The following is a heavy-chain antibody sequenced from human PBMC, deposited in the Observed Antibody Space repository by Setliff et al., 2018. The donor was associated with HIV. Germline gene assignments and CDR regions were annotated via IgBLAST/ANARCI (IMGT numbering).Heavy chain of an antibody. CDR2: IYPGDSDT. CDR3: ARGRFTYYYDSSGYYY. CDR1: GYSFTSYW. Sequence: GESLKISCKGSGYSFTSYWIGWVRQMPGKGLEWMGIIYPGDSDTRYSPSFQGQVTISADKSISTAYLQWSSLKASDTAMYYCARGRFTYYYDSSGYYYWGQGTLVTVSS. J-gene: IGHJ4*02. D-gene: IGHD3-22*01. V-gene: IGHV5-51*01.